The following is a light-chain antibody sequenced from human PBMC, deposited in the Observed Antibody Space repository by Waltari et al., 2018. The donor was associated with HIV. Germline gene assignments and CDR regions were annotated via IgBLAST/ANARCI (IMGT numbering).Light chain of an antibody. CDR3: QQYGLSPIT. Sequence: EIVLTQSPGTLSLSPGDRATLSCRASESVTTSHLAWYQQKPGQAPRLLIYRISKRFTGIPDRFSGSGSGADFSLTISRLEPEDFAVYYCQQYGLSPITFGHGTRLEIK. J-gene: IGKJ5*01. V-gene: IGKV3-20*01. CDR2: RIS. CDR1: ESVTTSH.